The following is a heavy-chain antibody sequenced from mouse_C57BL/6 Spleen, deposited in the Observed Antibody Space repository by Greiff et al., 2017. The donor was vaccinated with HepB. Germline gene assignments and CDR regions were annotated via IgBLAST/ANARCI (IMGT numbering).Heavy chain of an antibody. Sequence: EVQLQESGPELVKPGASVKISCKASGYSFTGYYMNWVKQSPEKSLEWIGEINPSTGGTTYNQKFKAKATLTVDKSSSTAYMQLKSLTSEDSAVYYCARSCSNYECYYAMDYWGQGTSVTVSS. CDR1: GYSFTGYY. V-gene: IGHV1-42*01. CDR3: ARSCSNYECYYAMDY. CDR2: INPSTGGT. D-gene: IGHD2-5*01. J-gene: IGHJ4*01.